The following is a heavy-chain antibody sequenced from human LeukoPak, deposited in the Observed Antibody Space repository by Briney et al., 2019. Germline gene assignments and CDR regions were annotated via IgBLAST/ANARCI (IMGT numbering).Heavy chain of an antibody. CDR3: AREGVAVYNWFDP. CDR1: GFTFSSYA. Sequence: LRLSCAASGFTFSSYAMSWVRQHPGKGLEWIGYIYYSGSTYYNPSLKSRVTISLDTSKNQFSLKLSSVTAADTAVYYCAREGVAVYNWFDPWGQGTLVTVSS. D-gene: IGHD3-3*01. V-gene: IGHV4-31*02. J-gene: IGHJ5*02. CDR2: IYYSGST.